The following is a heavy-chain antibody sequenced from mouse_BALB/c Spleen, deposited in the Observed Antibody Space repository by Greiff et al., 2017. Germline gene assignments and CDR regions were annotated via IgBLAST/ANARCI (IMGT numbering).Heavy chain of an antibody. CDR3: ARIHYYGSIHWYFDV. CDR1: GYSITSDYA. V-gene: IGHV3-2*02. D-gene: IGHD1-1*01. Sequence: ESGPGLVKPSQSLSLTCTVTGYSITSDYAWNWIRQFPGNKLEWKGYISYSGSTSYNPSLKSRISITRDTSKNQFFLQLNSVTTEDTATYYCARIHYYGSIHWYFDVWGAGTTVTVSS. CDR2: ISYSGST. J-gene: IGHJ1*01.